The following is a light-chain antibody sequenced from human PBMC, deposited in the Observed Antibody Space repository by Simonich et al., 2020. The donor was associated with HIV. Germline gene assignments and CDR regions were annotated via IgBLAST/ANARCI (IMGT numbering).Light chain of an antibody. J-gene: IGLJ3*02. CDR3: SSYTSSSTLV. CDR1: SSDVGGYNY. V-gene: IGLV2-14*01. Sequence: QSALTQPASVSGSPGQSITISCTETSSDVGGYNYVSWYQQHPGKAPKLMIYAVSKRPSGVSNRFSGSKSGNTASLTISGLQAEDEADYYCSSYTSSSTLVFGGGTKLTVL. CDR2: AVS.